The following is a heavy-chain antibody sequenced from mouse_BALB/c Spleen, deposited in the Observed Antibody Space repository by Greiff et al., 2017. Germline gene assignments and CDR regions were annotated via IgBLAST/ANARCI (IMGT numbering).Heavy chain of an antibody. V-gene: IGHV3-2*02. J-gene: IGHJ3*01. CDR2: ISYSGST. Sequence: DVQLQESGPGLVKPSQSLSLTCTVTGYSITSDYAWNWIRQFPGNKLEWMGYISYSGSTSYNPSLKSRISITRDTSKNQFFLQLNSVTTEDTATYYCATPGAYGFAWFAYWGQGTLVTVSA. CDR3: ATPGAYGFAWFAY. D-gene: IGHD2-2*01. CDR1: GYSITSDYA.